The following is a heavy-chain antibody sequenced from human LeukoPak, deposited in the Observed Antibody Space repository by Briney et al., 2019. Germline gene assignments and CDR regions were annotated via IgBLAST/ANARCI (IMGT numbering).Heavy chain of an antibody. D-gene: IGHD2-8*01. CDR2: IKQDGSDK. CDR1: GFTFSNYW. V-gene: IGHV3-7*01. CDR3: ARDQDVVVMLGIIAYDAFDV. J-gene: IGHJ3*01. Sequence: GSLRLSCSASGFTFSNYWMTWVRQAPGKGLEWVANIKQDGSDKYYVESVKGRFTISRDNAKNSLYLQMNSLRAEDTAVYYCARDQDVVVMLGIIAYDAFDVWGQGTLVTVSS.